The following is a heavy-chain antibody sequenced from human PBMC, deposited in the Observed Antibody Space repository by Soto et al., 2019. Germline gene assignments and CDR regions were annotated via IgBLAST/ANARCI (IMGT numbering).Heavy chain of an antibody. CDR3: AXLPRSSKIYYYYYGMDV. J-gene: IGHJ6*02. Sequence: PSETLSLTCTVSGGSISSYYWSWIRQPPGKGLEWIGYIYYSGSTNYNPSLKSRVTISVDTSKNQFSLKLSSVTAADTAVYYCAXLPRSSKIYYYYYGMDVWGQGTTVTVSS. CDR1: GGSISSYY. V-gene: IGHV4-59*01. CDR2: IYYSGST. D-gene: IGHD6-13*01.